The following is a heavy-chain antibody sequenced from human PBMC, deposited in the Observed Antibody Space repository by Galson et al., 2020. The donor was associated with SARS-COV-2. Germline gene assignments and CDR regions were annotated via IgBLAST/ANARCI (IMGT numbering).Heavy chain of an antibody. CDR2: ISAGSSYI. D-gene: IGHD2-15*01. CDR3: ARVGGMATTPANYYYYGLDV. CDR1: GFTFSSYS. J-gene: IGHJ6*02. V-gene: IGHV3-21*01. Sequence: GGSLRLSCAASGFTFSSYSMNWVRQAPGKRLEWVSSISAGSSYIYYADSVKGRFTISRDNAKNSLYLQMNSLRADDTAVYYCARVGGMATTPANYYYYGLDVWGPGTTVTVSS.